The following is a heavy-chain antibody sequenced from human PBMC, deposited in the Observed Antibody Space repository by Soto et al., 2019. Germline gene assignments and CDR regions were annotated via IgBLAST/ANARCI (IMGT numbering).Heavy chain of an antibody. J-gene: IGHJ4*02. CDR2: INPSGGTT. V-gene: IGHV1-46*01. CDR3: ARGPATAPDAY. Sequence: ASVKVSCKTSGYIFTSYYIHWVRQAPGQGLEWMGIINPSGGTTTYAQKSQGRVTMTRDTSTSTVYMELSSLRSEDTAVYYCARGPATAPDAYWGLGTLVTAPQ. CDR1: GYIFTSYY. D-gene: IGHD2-2*01.